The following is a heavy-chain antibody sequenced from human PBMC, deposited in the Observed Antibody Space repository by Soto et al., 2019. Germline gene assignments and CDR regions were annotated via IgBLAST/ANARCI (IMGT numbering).Heavy chain of an antibody. CDR1: GGSISSSNW. CDR3: ARDKITGLFDY. Sequence: SETLSLTCAVSGGSISSSNWWGWARQPPGKGLEWIGEIYHSGSTNYNPSLKSRVTISVDKSKNQFSLKLSSVTAADTAVYYCARDKITGLFDYWGQGTLVTVSS. J-gene: IGHJ4*02. V-gene: IGHV4-4*02. CDR2: IYHSGST. D-gene: IGHD2-8*02.